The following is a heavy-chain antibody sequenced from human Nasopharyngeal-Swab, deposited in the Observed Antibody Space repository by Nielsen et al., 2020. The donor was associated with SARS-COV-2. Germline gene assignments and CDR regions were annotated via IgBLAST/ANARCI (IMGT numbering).Heavy chain of an antibody. V-gene: IGHV3-30-3*01. CDR1: GFTFSSYA. J-gene: IGHJ3*02. D-gene: IGHD1-26*01. CDR2: ISYDGSNK. Sequence: GGSLRLSCEASGFTFSSYAMHWVRQAPGKGLEWVAVISYDGSNKYYADSVKGRFTISRDNSKNTLYLQMNSLRAEDTAVYYCARASSGSYWSAFDIWGQGTMVTVSS. CDR3: ARASSGSYWSAFDI.